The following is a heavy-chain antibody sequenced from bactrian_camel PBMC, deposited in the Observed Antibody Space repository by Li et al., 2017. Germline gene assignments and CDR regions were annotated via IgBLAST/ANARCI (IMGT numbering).Heavy chain of an antibody. CDR1: GVDRVDFLHC. V-gene: IGHV3S63*01. Sequence: VQLVESGGGSVQPGGSLTLSCAVSGVDRVDFLHCMGWFRQAPGKEREGVAYLFRGDGSTSYVDSVKGRFTISQDNAKNTFYLQMNNLKPEDTGMYYCGALLGTYCSQNYVTSTRAFRFWGQGTQVTVS. D-gene: IGHD2*01. CDR2: LFRGDGST. CDR3: GALLGTYCSQNYVTSTRAFRF. J-gene: IGHJ4*01.